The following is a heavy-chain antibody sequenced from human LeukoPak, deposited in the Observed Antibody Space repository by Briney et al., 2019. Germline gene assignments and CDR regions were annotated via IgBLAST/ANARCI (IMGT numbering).Heavy chain of an antibody. Sequence: GGSLRLSCAASGFTFSSYGMHWVRQAPGKGLEWVAFKRYDGSNKYYADSVKGGFTISRDNSKNTLYLQMNSLRAEDTAVYYCAKWEYQLLYLDPLPFADAFDIWGQGTMVTVSS. CDR1: GFTFSSYG. CDR3: AKWEYQLLYLDPLPFADAFDI. D-gene: IGHD2-2*02. CDR2: KRYDGSNK. V-gene: IGHV3-30*02. J-gene: IGHJ3*02.